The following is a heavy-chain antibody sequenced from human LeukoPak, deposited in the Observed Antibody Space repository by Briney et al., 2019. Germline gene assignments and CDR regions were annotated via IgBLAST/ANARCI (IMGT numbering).Heavy chain of an antibody. CDR1: GFTFSSYG. CDR2: ISYDGSNK. Sequence: GGSLRLSCAASGFTFSSYGMHWVRQAPGKGLEWVAVISYDGSNKYYADSVKGRFTISRDISKNTLYLQMNSLRDEDTAVYYCAKDLGYSSSSGGFDYWGQGTLVTVSS. V-gene: IGHV3-30*18. J-gene: IGHJ4*02. CDR3: AKDLGYSSSSGGFDY. D-gene: IGHD6-6*01.